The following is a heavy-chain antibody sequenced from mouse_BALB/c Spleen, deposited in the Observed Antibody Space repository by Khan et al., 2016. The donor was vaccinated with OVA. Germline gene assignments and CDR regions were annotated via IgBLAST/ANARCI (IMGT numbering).Heavy chain of an antibody. CDR3: ARTGYYYFDY. CDR2: ISSGSNTI. J-gene: IGHJ2*01. V-gene: IGHV5-17*02. Sequence: EVELVESGGGLVQPGGSRKLSCAASGFTFSGFGMHWVRQAPEKGLEWVAFISSGSNTIYYADTVTGRFTISRDNPKKTLFLQMTSLRSEYTAMSFCARTGYYYFDYWGQGTTLTVSS. CDR1: GFTFSGFG. D-gene: IGHD2-3*01.